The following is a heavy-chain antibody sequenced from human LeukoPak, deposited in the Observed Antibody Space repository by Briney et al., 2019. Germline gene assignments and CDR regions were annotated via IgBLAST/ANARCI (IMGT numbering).Heavy chain of an antibody. Sequence: GGSLRLSCAASEFTFSNYNINWVRQAPGKGLEWVSSFSSNGNYIYYADSLQGRFTISRDNAKTSLYLHMNSLRAEDTAVYYCASTIFGVAPDIHWGRGTLVTVSS. CDR1: EFTFSNYN. D-gene: IGHD3-3*01. J-gene: IGHJ4*02. CDR2: FSSNGNYI. V-gene: IGHV3-21*01. CDR3: ASTIFGVAPDIH.